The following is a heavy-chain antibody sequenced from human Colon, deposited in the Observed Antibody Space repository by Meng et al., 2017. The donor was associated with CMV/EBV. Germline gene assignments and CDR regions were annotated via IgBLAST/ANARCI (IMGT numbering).Heavy chain of an antibody. Sequence: VQLVQSWTEVTEPGASVKVSCKTSGYTFTANHLHWVRQAPGQGLEWMGWIYPQDGGTYFAQKFQDRVTLTRDTSITTAYMELSGLTSDDTAIYYCVRESWYFDFWGEGTLVTVSS. V-gene: IGHV1-2*02. CDR1: GYTFTANH. J-gene: IGHJ4*02. D-gene: IGHD6-13*01. CDR2: IYPQDGGT. CDR3: VRESWYFDF.